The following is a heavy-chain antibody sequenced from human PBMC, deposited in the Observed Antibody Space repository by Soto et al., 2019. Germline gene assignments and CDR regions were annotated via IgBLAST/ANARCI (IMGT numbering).Heavy chain of an antibody. CDR1: GFPFSSYA. D-gene: IGHD3-10*01. Sequence: QPGGSLRLSCAASGFPFSSYAISWVRQAPGRGLEWVAASTGAGGGTYNLEAVKGRFTVSRDNSKKTVYLQLDGLRAEGTAVYYCAKYYRYAYYFDYWGQGTLVTVSS. CDR2: STGAGGGT. J-gene: IGHJ4*02. V-gene: IGHV3-23*01. CDR3: AKYYRYAYYFDY.